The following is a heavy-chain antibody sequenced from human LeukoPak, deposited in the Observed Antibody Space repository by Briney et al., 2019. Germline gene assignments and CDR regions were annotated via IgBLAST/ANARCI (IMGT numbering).Heavy chain of an antibody. CDR3: ARDEAGAIAAAGTSWFDP. D-gene: IGHD6-13*01. CDR1: GGSISSGGYY. V-gene: IGHV4-31*03. J-gene: IGHJ5*02. CDR2: IYYSGSP. Sequence: SETLSLTCTVSGGSISSGGYYWSWIRQHPGKGLECLVYIYYSGSPYYNPSLKSRVTISVDTSKNQFSLKLSSVTAADTAVYYCARDEAGAIAAAGTSWFDPWGQGTLVSVSS.